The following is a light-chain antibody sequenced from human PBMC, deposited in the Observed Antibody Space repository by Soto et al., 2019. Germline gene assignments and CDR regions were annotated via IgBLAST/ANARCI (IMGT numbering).Light chain of an antibody. Sequence: DIQMTHSPSTLSASVGDRVTITCRASQSISSWLAWYQQKPGKAPKLLIYDASSLESGVPSRFSGSGSGTEFTLTISSLQPDDFATYYCQQYNSYSLFTFGPGTKVDIK. CDR3: QQYNSYSLFT. V-gene: IGKV1-5*01. CDR2: DAS. CDR1: QSISSW. J-gene: IGKJ3*01.